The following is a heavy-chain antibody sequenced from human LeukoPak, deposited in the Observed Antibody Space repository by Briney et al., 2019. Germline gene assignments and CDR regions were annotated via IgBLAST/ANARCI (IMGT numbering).Heavy chain of an antibody. Sequence: SETLSLTCTVSGGSISSYNWGWIRQPPGKGLEWIGNIFTSGSTNYNPNYNPSVKSRVTISVDTSKNQFSLKLSSVTAADTAVYYCARGDSVVPAAKGSYFDYWGQGTLVTVSS. CDR3: ARGDSVVPAAKGSYFDY. J-gene: IGHJ4*02. D-gene: IGHD2-2*01. CDR1: GGSISSYN. V-gene: IGHV4-4*09. CDR2: IFTSGST.